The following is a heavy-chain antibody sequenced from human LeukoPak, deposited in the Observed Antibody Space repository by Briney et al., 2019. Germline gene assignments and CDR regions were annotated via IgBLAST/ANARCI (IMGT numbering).Heavy chain of an antibody. V-gene: IGHV3-33*01. D-gene: IGHD3-3*01. CDR2: IWYDGSNK. Sequence: PGRSLRLSCAASGFTFSSYGMHWVSQAPGKGLEWVAVIWYDGSNKYYADSVKGRFTISRDNSKNTLYLQMNSLRAEDTAVYYCARGNNYVFWDWGQGTLVTVSS. CDR3: ARGNNYVFWD. J-gene: IGHJ4*02. CDR1: GFTFSSYG.